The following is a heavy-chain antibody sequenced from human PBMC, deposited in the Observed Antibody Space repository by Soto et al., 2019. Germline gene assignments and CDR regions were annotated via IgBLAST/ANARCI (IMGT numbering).Heavy chain of an antibody. Sequence: QVQLGQSGAEVKKPGASVKVSCKASGYTFTSYDINWVRQATGQGLEWMGWMNPNSANTGYAQTFQGRVTMTRNYFIITAYMELSRLRSEDTAVYYWAREGVRGRDVWGQGTTVTVSS. CDR1: GYTFTSYD. CDR2: MNPNSANT. D-gene: IGHD3-16*01. CDR3: AREGVRGRDV. V-gene: IGHV1-8*01. J-gene: IGHJ6*02.